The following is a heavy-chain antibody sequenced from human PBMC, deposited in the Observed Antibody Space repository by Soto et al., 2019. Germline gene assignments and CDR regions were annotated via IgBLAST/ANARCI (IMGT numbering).Heavy chain of an antibody. CDR1: GFTFDDYA. D-gene: IGHD3-22*01. CDR3: AKDIYTMIVAPQFDP. Sequence: DVQLVESGGGLVQPGRSLRLSCAASGFTFDDYAMHWVRQAPGKGLEWVSGISWNSGSIGYADSVKGRFTISRDNAKNSLYLQMNSLRAEDTALYYCAKDIYTMIVAPQFDPWGQGTLVTVSS. J-gene: IGHJ5*02. V-gene: IGHV3-9*01. CDR2: ISWNSGSI.